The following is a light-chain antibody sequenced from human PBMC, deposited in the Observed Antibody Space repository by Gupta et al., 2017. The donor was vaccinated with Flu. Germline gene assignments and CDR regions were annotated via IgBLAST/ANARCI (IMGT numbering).Light chain of an antibody. Sequence: EIAPLFCRASQGVNSDYLAWYQQRPGQPPRLLVYQASNRATGIPARFSGRGSGTDFTLTISRLEAEDFAVYYCQQYGGLPRTFGQGTKVEIK. CDR1: QGVNSDY. V-gene: IGKV3-20*01. CDR2: QAS. CDR3: QQYGGLPRT. J-gene: IGKJ1*01.